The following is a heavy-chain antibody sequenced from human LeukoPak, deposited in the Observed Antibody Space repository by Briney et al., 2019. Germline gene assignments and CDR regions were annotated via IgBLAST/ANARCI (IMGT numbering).Heavy chain of an antibody. CDR3: ARDPHITMIEGYFDY. Sequence: QPGGSLRLSCAASGFTFSSYAMHWVRQAPGKGLEWVAVISYDGSNKYYADSVKGRFTISRDNSKNTLYLQMNSLRAEDTAVYYCARDPHITMIEGYFDYWGQGTLVTVSS. D-gene: IGHD3-22*01. J-gene: IGHJ4*02. CDR1: GFTFSSYA. V-gene: IGHV3-30*04. CDR2: ISYDGSNK.